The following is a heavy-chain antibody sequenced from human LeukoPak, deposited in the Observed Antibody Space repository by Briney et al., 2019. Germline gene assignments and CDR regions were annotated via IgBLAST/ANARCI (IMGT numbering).Heavy chain of an antibody. J-gene: IGHJ6*04. V-gene: IGHV1-2*02. CDR2: INPNSGGT. CDR1: GYTFTGYY. CDR3: AREVVEMATITVMDV. D-gene: IGHD5-24*01. Sequence: ASVKVSCKASGYTFTGYYMHWVRQAPGQGLEWMGWINPNSGGTNYAQKFQGRVTMTRDTSISTAYMELSRLRSDDTAVYYCAREVVEMATITVMDVWGKGTTVTVSS.